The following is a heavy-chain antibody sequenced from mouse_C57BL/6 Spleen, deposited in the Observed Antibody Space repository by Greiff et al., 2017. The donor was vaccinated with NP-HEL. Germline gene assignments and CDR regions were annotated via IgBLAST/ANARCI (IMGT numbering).Heavy chain of an antibody. J-gene: IGHJ2*01. CDR3: TRDGRSGYFDY. Sequence: EVHLVESGEGLVKPGGSLKLSCAASGFTFSSYAMSWVRQTPEKRLEWVAYISSGGDYIYYADTVKGRFTISRDNARNTLYLQMSSLKSEDTAMYYCTRDGRSGYFDYWGQGTTLTVSS. V-gene: IGHV5-9-1*02. D-gene: IGHD2-3*01. CDR2: ISSGGDYI. CDR1: GFTFSSYA.